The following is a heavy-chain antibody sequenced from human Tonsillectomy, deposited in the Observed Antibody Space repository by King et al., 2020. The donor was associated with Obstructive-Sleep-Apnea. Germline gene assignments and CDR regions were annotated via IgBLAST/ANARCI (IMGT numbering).Heavy chain of an antibody. CDR3: ARGGYDILAGYYAGRDVDFDY. CDR2: ISASNGIT. CDR1: GYTFISYG. J-gene: IGHJ4*02. V-gene: IGHV1-18*01. D-gene: IGHD3-9*01. Sequence: QLVQSGAEVKKPGASVKVSCKASGYTFISYGISWVRQAPGQGLEWLGWISASNGITNSAHKFQGRLTLTTDTSTSTAYMERRSLRSDDTAVYYCARGGYDILAGYYAGRDVDFDYWGQGTLVTVSS.